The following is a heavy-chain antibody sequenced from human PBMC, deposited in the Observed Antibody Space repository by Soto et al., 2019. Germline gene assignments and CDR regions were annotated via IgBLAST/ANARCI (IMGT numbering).Heavy chain of an antibody. CDR2: IYWDDSK. CDR3: THKGPEDWPLDY. J-gene: IGHJ4*02. Sequence: QITLKESGPTLVRPTQTLTLTCAFSGFSLSTSGVGVGWIRQPPGKALEWLAVIYWDDSKHYSPSLRSRLTLTNDTSKNQVVLTITNMDPMDTGTYYCTHKGPEDWPLDYWGQGTLVTVSS. CDR1: GFSLSTSGVG. V-gene: IGHV2-5*02. D-gene: IGHD3-9*01.